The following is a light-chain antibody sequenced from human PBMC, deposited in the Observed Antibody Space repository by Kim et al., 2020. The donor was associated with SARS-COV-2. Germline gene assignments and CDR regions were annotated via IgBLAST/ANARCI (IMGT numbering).Light chain of an antibody. CDR1: SGHSTYI. J-gene: IGLJ2*01. CDR3: ETWDTNTQI. Sequence: QPVLIQSSSASASLGSSVNLTCTLSSGHSTYIIAWHQQQPGKAPRYLMKFEGTGTYNKGSGVSDRFSGSSSGADRYLTISNLQSEDEAVYFCETWDTNTQIFGGGTQLTVL. CDR2: FEGTGTY. V-gene: IGLV4-60*03.